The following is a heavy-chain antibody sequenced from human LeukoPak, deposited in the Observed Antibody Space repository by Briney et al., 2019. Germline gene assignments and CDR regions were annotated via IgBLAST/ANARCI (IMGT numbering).Heavy chain of an antibody. CDR2: IKGDGSDK. CDR3: ARGDYSA. V-gene: IGHV3-7*01. Sequence: PGGSLRLFCAASGFTFSTYWMTWVRQAPGKGLEWVTNIKGDGSDKSYLASVRGRFTISRDNAKNSLSRQTNSLTAEYSGVYYYARGDYSAWGQGILVTVSS. D-gene: IGHD3-10*01. J-gene: IGHJ4*02. CDR1: GFTFSTYW.